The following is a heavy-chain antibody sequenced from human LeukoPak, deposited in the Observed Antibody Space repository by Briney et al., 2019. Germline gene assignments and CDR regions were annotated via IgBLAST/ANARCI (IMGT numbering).Heavy chain of an antibody. D-gene: IGHD6-13*01. CDR3: ARPSSAAGPFDY. Sequence: SETLSLTCTVSGGSISGSSYYWGWIRQPPGKGLEWIGSIYYSGSTYYNPSLKSRVTISVDTSKNQFSLKLSSVTAADTAVYYCARPSSAAGPFDYWGQGTLVTVSS. CDR1: GGSISGSSYY. CDR2: IYYSGST. J-gene: IGHJ4*02. V-gene: IGHV4-39*01.